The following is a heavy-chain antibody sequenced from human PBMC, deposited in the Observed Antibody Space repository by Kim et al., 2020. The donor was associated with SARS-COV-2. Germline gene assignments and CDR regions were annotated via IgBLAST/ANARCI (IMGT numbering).Heavy chain of an antibody. D-gene: IGHD3-16*01. CDR1: GFTFSAYW. J-gene: IGHJ2*01. V-gene: IGHV3-74*01. CDR2: ITDTGNVQ. CDR3: ARDWGVPDHDWRFDL. Sequence: GGSLRLSCTASGFTFSAYWMHWVRQAPGKGLVWVSRITDTGNVQSYADSVKGRFTRSRDNAKNTLYLQMNSLRAEDTAVYYCARDWGVPDHDWRFDLWGRGTLVAVS.